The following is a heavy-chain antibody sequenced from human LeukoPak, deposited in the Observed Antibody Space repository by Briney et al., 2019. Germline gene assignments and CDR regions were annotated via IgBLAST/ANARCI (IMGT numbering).Heavy chain of an antibody. V-gene: IGHV1-69*06. CDR1: GGTFSSYA. CDR2: IIPIFGTA. J-gene: IGHJ5*02. D-gene: IGHD2-2*01. CDR3: ATGCSSTSCKETSDWFDP. Sequence: SVKVSCKASGGTFSSYAISWVRQAPGQGLEWMGGIIPIFGTANYAQKFQGRVTMTEDTSTDTAYMELSSLRSEDTAVYYCATGCSSTSCKETSDWFDPWGQGTLVTVSS.